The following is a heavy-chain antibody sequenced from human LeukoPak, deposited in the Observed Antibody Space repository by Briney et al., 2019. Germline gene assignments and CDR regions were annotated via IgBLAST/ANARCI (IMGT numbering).Heavy chain of an antibody. J-gene: IGHJ6*03. CDR2: INPNSGGT. Sequence: ASVKVSCKASGYTSTGYYMHWVRQAPGQGLEWMGWINPNSGGTNYAQKFQGRVTMTRDTSISTAYMELSRLRSDDTAVYYCARGANYYYYYMDVWGKGTTVTISS. V-gene: IGHV1-2*02. CDR3: ARGANYYYYYMDV. CDR1: GYTSTGYY.